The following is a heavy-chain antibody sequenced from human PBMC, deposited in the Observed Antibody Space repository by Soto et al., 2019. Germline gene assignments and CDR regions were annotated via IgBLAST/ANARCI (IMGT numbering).Heavy chain of an antibody. Sequence: XGSLRLSCAASGVTFSSYAMSWVRQAPGKGLDWVPAISGSGGSTYYADSVKGRFTISRDNSKNTLYLQMNSLRAEDTAVYYCARWGYDFWSGYLPTDYWGQGTLVTVSS. V-gene: IGHV3-23*01. CDR3: ARWGYDFWSGYLPTDY. J-gene: IGHJ4*02. CDR2: ISGSGGST. CDR1: GVTFSSYA. D-gene: IGHD3-3*01.